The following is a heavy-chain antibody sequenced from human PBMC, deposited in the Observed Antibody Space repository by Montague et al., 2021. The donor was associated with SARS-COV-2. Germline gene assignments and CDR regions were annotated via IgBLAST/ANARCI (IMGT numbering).Heavy chain of an antibody. CDR1: GGAISSSSYY. Sequence: SETLSLTCTVSGGAISSSSYYWGWIRQPPGKGLEWIGSIYYSGSTYYNPSLKSRVTISVDTSKNQFSLKLSSVTAADTAVYYCARDTRITMLVVVNRYGMDGWGQGTTVTVSS. V-gene: IGHV4-39*07. J-gene: IGHJ6*02. D-gene: IGHD3-22*01. CDR2: IYYSGST. CDR3: ARDTRITMLVVVNRYGMDG.